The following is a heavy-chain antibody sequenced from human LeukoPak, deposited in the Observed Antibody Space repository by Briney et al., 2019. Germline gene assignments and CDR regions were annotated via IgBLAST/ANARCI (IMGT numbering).Heavy chain of an antibody. Sequence: GGSLRLSCAASGFTFSSYSMNWVRQAPGKGLECVSSISSSSSYIYYADSVKGRFTISRDNAKNSLYLQMNSLRAEDTAVYYCARDRFSYGYYFDYWGQGTLVTVSS. V-gene: IGHV3-21*01. CDR3: ARDRFSYGYYFDY. CDR2: ISSSSSYI. CDR1: GFTFSSYS. D-gene: IGHD5-18*01. J-gene: IGHJ4*02.